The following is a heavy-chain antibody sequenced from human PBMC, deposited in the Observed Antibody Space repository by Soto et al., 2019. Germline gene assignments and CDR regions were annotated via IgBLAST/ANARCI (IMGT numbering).Heavy chain of an antibody. CDR1: GFSFSNNG. D-gene: IGHD3-16*01. CDR2: ISYDGSNK. J-gene: IGHJ4*02. V-gene: IGHV3-30*18. Sequence: QVQLVESGGGVVQPGRSLRLSCAASGFSFSNNGMHWVRQAPGKVLEWVAIISYDGSNKYYADSVKGRFTISRDNSKNTLYLQMNSLRVEDTAVYYCAKDRVESGLGEIDYWGQGTLVTVSS. CDR3: AKDRVESGLGEIDY.